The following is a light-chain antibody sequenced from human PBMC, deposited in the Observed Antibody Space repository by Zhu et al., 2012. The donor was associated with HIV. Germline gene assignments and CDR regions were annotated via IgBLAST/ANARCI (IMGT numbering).Light chain of an antibody. Sequence: DIQLTQSPSFLSASVGDRVTITCRASQGISNHLAWYHQKPGKAPKLLIYGASVLQSGVPSRFSGSGSGTEFTLTISSLQPEDFATYYCQQYNTYPTFGGGTKVETK. CDR1: QGISNH. J-gene: IGKJ4*01. CDR2: GAS. V-gene: IGKV1-9*01. CDR3: QQYNTYPT.